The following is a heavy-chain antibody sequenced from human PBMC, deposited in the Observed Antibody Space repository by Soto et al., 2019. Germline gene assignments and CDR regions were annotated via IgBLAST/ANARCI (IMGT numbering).Heavy chain of an antibody. D-gene: IGHD5-12*01. J-gene: IGHJ4*02. Sequence: SETLSLTCTVSGGSISSYYWSWIRQPPGKGLEWIGYIYYTGSTNYNPSLKSRVTISVDTPKNQFSLKLSSVTAADTAVYYCARAGYNIDYWGQGTLVTVSS. CDR2: IYYTGST. CDR3: ARAGYNIDY. CDR1: GGSISSYY. V-gene: IGHV4-59*01.